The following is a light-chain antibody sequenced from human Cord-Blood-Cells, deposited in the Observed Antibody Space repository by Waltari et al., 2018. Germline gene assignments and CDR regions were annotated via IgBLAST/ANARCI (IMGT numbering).Light chain of an antibody. CDR1: SNTVGCYNL. CDR3: CSYAGSSTFVV. Sequence: QSSLTQPASVSAAPGQSLSIPCSRPSNTVGCYNLVSWYQQHPGKAPNLMIYEVSKRPSGVSNRFSGAKSGNTASLTISGRQAEDEADYYCCSYAGSSTFVVFGGGTKLTVL. CDR2: EVS. J-gene: IGLJ2*01. V-gene: IGLV2-23*02.